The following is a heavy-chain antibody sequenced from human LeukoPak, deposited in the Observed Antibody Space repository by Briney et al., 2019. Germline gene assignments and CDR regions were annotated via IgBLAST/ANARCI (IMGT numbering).Heavy chain of an antibody. CDR3: ASTAPRLHRASAFDI. CDR2: IYYSGST. V-gene: IGHV4-39*07. J-gene: IGHJ3*02. D-gene: IGHD4-11*01. CDR1: GGSISSSSYY. Sequence: SETLSLTCTVSGGSISSSSYYWGWIRQPPGKGLEWIGSIYYSGSTYYNPSLKSRVTISVDTSKNQFSLKLSSVTAADTAVSYCASTAPRLHRASAFDIWGQGTMVTVSS.